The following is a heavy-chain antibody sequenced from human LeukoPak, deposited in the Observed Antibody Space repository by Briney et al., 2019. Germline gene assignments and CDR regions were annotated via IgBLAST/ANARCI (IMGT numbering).Heavy chain of an antibody. D-gene: IGHD2-2*01. CDR2: IYYSGST. CDR3: ARRLAGYCSSTSCYRGAHNWFDP. CDR1: GGSISSSSYY. V-gene: IGHV4-39*01. J-gene: IGHJ5*02. Sequence: PSETLSLTCTVSGGSISSSSYYWGWIRQPPGKGLEWIGTIYYSGSTYYNPSLKSRVTISVDTSKNQFSLKLSSVTAAATAVYYCARRLAGYCSSTSCYRGAHNWFDPWGQGTLVTVSS.